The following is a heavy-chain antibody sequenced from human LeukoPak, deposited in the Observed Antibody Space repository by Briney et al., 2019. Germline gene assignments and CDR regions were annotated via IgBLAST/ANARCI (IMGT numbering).Heavy chain of an antibody. V-gene: IGHV4-59*01. Sequence: SETLSLTCTVSGGSISSYYRSWIRQPPGKGLEWIGYIYYSGSTNYNPSLKSRVTISVDTSKDQFSLKLSSVTAADTAVYYCAREGWVAFDIWGQGTMVTVSS. J-gene: IGHJ3*02. CDR2: IYYSGST. CDR1: GGSISSYY. CDR3: AREGWVAFDI. D-gene: IGHD3-16*01.